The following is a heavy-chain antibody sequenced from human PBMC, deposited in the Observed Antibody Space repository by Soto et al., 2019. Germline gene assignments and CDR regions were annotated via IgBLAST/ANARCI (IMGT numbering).Heavy chain of an antibody. V-gene: IGHV1-69*13. CDR1: GVTFSTYT. CDR2: ITPIFERL. Sequence: SVKVSCKASGVTFSTYTISWVRQAPGQGLEWMGGITPIFERLKYAHNFQGTITITADESTSTAYMELRSLRSDDAAVYYCASGPDTAMVRFDFWGQGTLVTVSS. CDR3: ASGPDTAMVRFDF. J-gene: IGHJ4*02. D-gene: IGHD5-18*01.